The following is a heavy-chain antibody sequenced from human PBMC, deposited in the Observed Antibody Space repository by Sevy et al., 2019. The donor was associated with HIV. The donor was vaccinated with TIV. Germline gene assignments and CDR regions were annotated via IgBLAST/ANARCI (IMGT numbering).Heavy chain of an antibody. D-gene: IGHD3-22*01. CDR1: GGSIRSSNYF. CDR2: INYRGNN. J-gene: IGHJ4*02. Sequence: SETLSLTCTVSGGSIRSSNYFWGWIRQPPGKGREWIGSINYRGNNYYNPSLKSRVTKSVDTSKNQFSLKLSSVTAADTAVYYCARHSSRGFSVNFDYWGQGTLVTVSS. CDR3: ARHSSRGFSVNFDY. V-gene: IGHV4-39*01.